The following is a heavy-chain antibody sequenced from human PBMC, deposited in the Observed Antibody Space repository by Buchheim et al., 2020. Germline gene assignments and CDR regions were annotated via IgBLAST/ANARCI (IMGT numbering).Heavy chain of an antibody. D-gene: IGHD2-2*01. Sequence: QVQLQESGPGLVKPSQTLSLTCTVSGGSISSGGYYWSWIRQHPGKGLEWIGYIYYSGSTYYNPSLKSRVTISVDTSKNQFSLKLSSVTAADTAVYYCARGLRPSVNPLYYYYYYGMDVWGQGTT. J-gene: IGHJ6*02. CDR1: GGSISSGGYY. CDR3: ARGLRPSVNPLYYYYYYGMDV. CDR2: IYYSGST. V-gene: IGHV4-31*03.